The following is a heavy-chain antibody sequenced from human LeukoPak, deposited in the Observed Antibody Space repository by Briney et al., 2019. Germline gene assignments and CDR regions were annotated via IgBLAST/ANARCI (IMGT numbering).Heavy chain of an antibody. V-gene: IGHV4-4*02. J-gene: IGHJ6*02. Sequence: SETLSLTCAVSGGTISSSYWWSWVRQPPGKGLEGIGQVHQSGSTNYNPSLESRVTISLDRSNKQSSLSLTYVTAADTAVYYCTREGKGKDVSYYYYGLEVWGQGTTVTVSS. CDR3: TREGKGKDVSYYYYGLEV. CDR2: VHQSGST. CDR1: GGTISSSYW.